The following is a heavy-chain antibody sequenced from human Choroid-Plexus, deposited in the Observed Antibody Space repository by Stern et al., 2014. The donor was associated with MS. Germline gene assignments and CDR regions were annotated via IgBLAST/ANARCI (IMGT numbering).Heavy chain of an antibody. D-gene: IGHD2/OR15-2a*01. CDR3: AKDRQYLTYFFDH. Sequence: QVQLVESGGGVVQPGRPLRLSCVASGFTLGSCAMHWVRQAPGKGLEWVAGVSYDGSNKYYADSVKGRFTISRYNSQNTLYMQMSSLRPEDTAVYYCAKDRQYLTYFFDHWGQGSLVTVSS. J-gene: IGHJ5*02. V-gene: IGHV3-30*18. CDR1: GFTLGSCA. CDR2: VSYDGSNK.